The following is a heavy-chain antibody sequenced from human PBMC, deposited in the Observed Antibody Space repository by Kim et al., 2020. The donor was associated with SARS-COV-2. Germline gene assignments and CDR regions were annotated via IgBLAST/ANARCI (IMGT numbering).Heavy chain of an antibody. D-gene: IGHD3-3*01. V-gene: IGHV1-69*04. Sequence: SVKVSCKASGGTFSSYAISWVRQAPGQGLEWMGRIIPILGIANYAQKFQGRVTITADKSTSTAYMELSSLRSEDTAVYYCAREVYDFWSGYSVGFFDYWGQGTLVTVSS. J-gene: IGHJ4*02. CDR3: AREVYDFWSGYSVGFFDY. CDR2: IIPILGIA. CDR1: GGTFSSYA.